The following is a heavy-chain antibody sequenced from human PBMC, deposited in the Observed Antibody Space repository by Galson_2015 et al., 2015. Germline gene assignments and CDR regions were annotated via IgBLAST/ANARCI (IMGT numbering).Heavy chain of an antibody. V-gene: IGHV3-21*01. CDR1: GFTFSSYS. D-gene: IGHD3-3*01. CDR2: ISSSSSYI. J-gene: IGHJ5*02. CDR3: ASGFLEWLTADNWFDP. Sequence: SLRLSCAASGFTFSSYSMNWVRQAPGKGLEWVSSISSSSSYIYYADSVKGRFTISRDNAKNSLYLQMNSLRAEDTAVYYCASGFLEWLTADNWFDPWGQGTLVTVSS.